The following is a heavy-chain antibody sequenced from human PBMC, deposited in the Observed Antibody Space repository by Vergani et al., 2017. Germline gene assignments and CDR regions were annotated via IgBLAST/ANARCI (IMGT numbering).Heavy chain of an antibody. D-gene: IGHD5-18*01. CDR1: GFTFSSYS. CDR2: ISWNSGSI. CDR3: TIKLWFSGALRADY. V-gene: IGHV3-9*01. Sequence: EVQLVESGGGLVQPGGSLRLSCAASGFTFSSYSMNWVRQAPGKGLEWVSGISWNSGSIGYADSVKGRFTISRDNAKNSLYLQMNSLRAEDTALYYCTIKLWFSGALRADYWGQGTLVTVSS. J-gene: IGHJ4*02.